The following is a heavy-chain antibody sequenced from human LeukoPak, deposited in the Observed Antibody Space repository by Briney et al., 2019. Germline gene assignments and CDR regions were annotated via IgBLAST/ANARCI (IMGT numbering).Heavy chain of an antibody. CDR1: GFTFSSYE. CDR2: ISSSGSTI. Sequence: GGSLRLSCAASGFTFSSYEMNWVRQAPGKGLEWVSYISSSGSTIYYADSVKGRFTISRDNAKNSLYLQMSSLRAEDTAVYYCARVALGYYDILTGYPVGAFDIWGQGTMVTVSS. V-gene: IGHV3-48*03. D-gene: IGHD3-9*01. J-gene: IGHJ3*02. CDR3: ARVALGYYDILTGYPVGAFDI.